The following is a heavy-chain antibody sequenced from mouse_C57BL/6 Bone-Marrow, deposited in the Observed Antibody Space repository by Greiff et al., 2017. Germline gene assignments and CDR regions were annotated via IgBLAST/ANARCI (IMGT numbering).Heavy chain of an antibody. CDR2: ILPGSGST. CDR1: GYTFTGYW. D-gene: IGHD1-1*01. Sequence: VQLQQSGAELMKPGASVKLSCKATGYTFTGYWIEWVQQRPGHGLEWIGVILPGSGSTTYNEKFKGKATFTADTSSNTAYMQLSSLTTEDSAIYYCAGSYYDDGYALDYWGQGTSVTVSS. CDR3: AGSYYDDGYALDY. J-gene: IGHJ4*01. V-gene: IGHV1-9*01.